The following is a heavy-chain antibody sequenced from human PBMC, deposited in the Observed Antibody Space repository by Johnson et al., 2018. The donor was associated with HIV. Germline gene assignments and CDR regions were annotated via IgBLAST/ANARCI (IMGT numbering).Heavy chain of an antibody. J-gene: IGHJ3*02. CDR3: AAGGGDCYPSHWGFCAFDI. CDR1: GFTFSDYY. CDR2: ISSSVSTI. V-gene: IGHV3-11*04. D-gene: IGHD2-21*01. Sequence: QMLLVESGGGLVKPGGSLRLSCAASGFTFSDYYMSWIRQAPGKGLEWVSYISSSVSTIYYADSVKGRFTISRDNAKNTLYLQMNSLTGEDTAIYYCAAGGGDCYPSHWGFCAFDIWGRGTMVTVSS.